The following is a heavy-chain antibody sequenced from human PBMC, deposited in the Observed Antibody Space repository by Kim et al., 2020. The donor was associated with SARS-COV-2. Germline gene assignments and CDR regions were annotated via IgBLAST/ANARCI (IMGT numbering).Heavy chain of an antibody. CDR3: ARDNRGDSSGPDAFDI. V-gene: IGHV1-69*01. J-gene: IGHJ3*02. Sequence: KFQGRVTITAEQSTSTAYMELSSLRSEDTAVYYCARDNRGDSSGPDAFDIWGQGTMVTVSS. D-gene: IGHD3-22*01.